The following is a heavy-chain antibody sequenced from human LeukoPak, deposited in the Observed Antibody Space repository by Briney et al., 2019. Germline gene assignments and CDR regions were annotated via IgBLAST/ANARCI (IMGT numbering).Heavy chain of an antibody. V-gene: IGHV3-66*04. Sequence: GGSLRLSCAASGFTVSSNYMSWVRQAPGKGLEWVSVIYSGGSTYYADSVKGRFTISRDNSKNTLYLQMNSLRAEDTAVYYCARPSSGTTHAFDIWGQGTMVTVSS. D-gene: IGHD2/OR15-2a*01. CDR2: IYSGGST. CDR1: GFTVSSNY. CDR3: ARPSSGTTHAFDI. J-gene: IGHJ3*02.